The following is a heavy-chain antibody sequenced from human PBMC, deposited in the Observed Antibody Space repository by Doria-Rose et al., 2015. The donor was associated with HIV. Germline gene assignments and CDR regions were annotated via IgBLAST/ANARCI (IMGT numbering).Heavy chain of an antibody. CDR2: INHSGST. CDR3: ARGLPEIRYGAFDV. D-gene: IGHD3-16*01. V-gene: IGHV4-34*01. J-gene: IGHJ3*01. Sequence: PSETLSLTCAVYGGSFSGYYWRWIRQSPGKGLEWIGEINHSGSTNYNPSLKRRVTMFVDTSKNQFSLKLFSVTAADTAIYDCARGLPEIRYGAFDVWGRGTMVTVSS. CDR1: GGSFSGYY.